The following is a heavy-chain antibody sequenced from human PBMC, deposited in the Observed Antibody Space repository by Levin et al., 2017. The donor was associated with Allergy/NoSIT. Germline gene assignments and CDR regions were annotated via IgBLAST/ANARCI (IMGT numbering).Heavy chain of an antibody. Sequence: ETLSLTCTVSGGSISSSTYYWGWIRQPPGKGLEWIGSIYYSGSTYYNPSLKSRLTISVDASKNQFSLNLSSVTAADTAVYYCARRGGHYVSGSPFDFWGQGTLVTVSS. CDR2: IYYSGST. CDR3: ARRGGHYVSGSPFDF. CDR1: GGSISSSTYY. D-gene: IGHD3-10*01. J-gene: IGHJ4*02. V-gene: IGHV4-39*01.